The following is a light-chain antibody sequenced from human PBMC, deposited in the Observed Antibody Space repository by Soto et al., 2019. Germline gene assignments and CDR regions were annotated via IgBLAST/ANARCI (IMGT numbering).Light chain of an antibody. J-gene: IGKJ2*01. Sequence: EIVMTQSPATLSLSPGERATLSCRASQTVSSNLAWYQQKPGQAPRLLIYGASTRATGVPARLSGSGSGTEFTLTISSLQSEDFAVYYCQQYHNWPPQYTFGQGTKLQIK. CDR2: GAS. CDR3: QQYHNWPPQYT. CDR1: QTVSSN. V-gene: IGKV3-15*01.